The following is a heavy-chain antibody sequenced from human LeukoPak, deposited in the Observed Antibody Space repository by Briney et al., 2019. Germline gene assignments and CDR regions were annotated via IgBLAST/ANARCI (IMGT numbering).Heavy chain of an antibody. CDR1: GFTFSSYA. CDR2: ISGSGGST. Sequence: GGSLRLSSAASGFTFSSYAMSWVRQAPGKGLEWVSAISGSGGSTYYADSVKGRFTISRDNSKNTLYLQMNSLRAEDTAVYYCAKGGQSELWIFDYWGQGTLVTVSS. D-gene: IGHD1-26*01. V-gene: IGHV3-23*01. J-gene: IGHJ4*02. CDR3: AKGGQSELWIFDY.